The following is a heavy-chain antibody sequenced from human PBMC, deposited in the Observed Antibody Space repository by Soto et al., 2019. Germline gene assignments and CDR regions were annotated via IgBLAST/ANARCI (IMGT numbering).Heavy chain of an antibody. J-gene: IGHJ4*02. CDR2: ISYDGSNK. Sequence: QVQLVESGGGVVQPGRFLRLSCAASGFTFSSYGMHWVRQAPGKGLEWVAVISYDGSNKYYADSVKGRFTISRDNSKNTLYLQMNSLRAEDTAVYYCASYGDYYFDYWGQGTLVTVSS. CDR1: GFTFSSYG. D-gene: IGHD4-17*01. V-gene: IGHV3-30*03. CDR3: ASYGDYYFDY.